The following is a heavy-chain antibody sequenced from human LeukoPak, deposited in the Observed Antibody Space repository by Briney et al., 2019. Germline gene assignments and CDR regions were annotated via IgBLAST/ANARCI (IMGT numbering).Heavy chain of an antibody. CDR1: GFTFSSYA. D-gene: IGHD5-18*01. CDR2: LSGSGGST. V-gene: IGHV3-23*01. J-gene: IGHJ4*02. Sequence: PGGSLRLSCVVSGFTFSSYAMSWVRQAPGKGLEWVSSLSGSGGSTVYADSVKGRFTISRDNSKNTLFLQMNSLRAEDTAVYYCAKQSGYSYASGYYFDFWGQGTLVTVSS. CDR3: AKQSGYSYASGYYFDF.